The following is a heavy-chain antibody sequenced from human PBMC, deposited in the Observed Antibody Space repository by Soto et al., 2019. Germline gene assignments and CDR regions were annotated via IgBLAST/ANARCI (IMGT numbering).Heavy chain of an antibody. CDR1: GASIGSGGW. J-gene: IGHJ5*02. V-gene: IGHV4-4*02. Sequence: SETLSLTCAVSGASIGSGGWWSWVRQPPGKGLEWIGEIFQSGSTNYTPSLESRVTISVDKSKNQFSLTLTSVTAADTAVYFCARGRGRYSSGWSWFDPWGQGILVTVSS. D-gene: IGHD6-19*01. CDR2: IFQSGST. CDR3: ARGRGRYSSGWSWFDP.